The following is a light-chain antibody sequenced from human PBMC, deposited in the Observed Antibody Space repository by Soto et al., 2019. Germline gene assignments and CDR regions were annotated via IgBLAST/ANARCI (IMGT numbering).Light chain of an antibody. CDR3: QQYGSSGT. CDR1: QTVRDN. CDR2: GAT. V-gene: IGKV3D-15*01. Sequence: EVVMTQSPATLSVSPGERATLSCRASQTVRDNLGWYQQKPGQPPRLLIYGATTRATGIPARFSGSGSGTEFTLTISSLQPEDFAVYYCQQYGSSGTFGQGTKVDIK. J-gene: IGKJ1*01.